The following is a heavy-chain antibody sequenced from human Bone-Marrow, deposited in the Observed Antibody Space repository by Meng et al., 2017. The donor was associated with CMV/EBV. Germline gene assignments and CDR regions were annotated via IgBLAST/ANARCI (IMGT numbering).Heavy chain of an antibody. CDR2: IYYSGST. J-gene: IGHJ6*02. V-gene: IGHV4-59*12. CDR3: ARVGYYYGMDV. CDR1: GGSISSYY. Sequence: SETLSLTCTVSGGSISSYYWSWIRQPPGKGLEWIGYIYYSGSTNYNPSLKSRVTISVDTSKSQFSLKLSSVTAADTAVYYCARVGYYYGMDVWGQGTTVTVSS.